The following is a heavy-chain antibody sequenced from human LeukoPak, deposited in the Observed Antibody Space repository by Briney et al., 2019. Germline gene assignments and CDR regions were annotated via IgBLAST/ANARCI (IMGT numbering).Heavy chain of an antibody. CDR1: GGSISTYY. D-gene: IGHD3-22*01. CDR3: AGLGASGNGYLSWFDP. Sequence: SETLSLTCTVSGGSISTYYWSWIRQPPGKGLEWIWYIYYSGNSNYNPSLKSRVTISVDTSKNQFSLKLSSVTAADTAVYYCAGLGASGNGYLSWFDPWGQGTLVTVSS. CDR2: IYYSGNS. J-gene: IGHJ5*02. V-gene: IGHV4-59*01.